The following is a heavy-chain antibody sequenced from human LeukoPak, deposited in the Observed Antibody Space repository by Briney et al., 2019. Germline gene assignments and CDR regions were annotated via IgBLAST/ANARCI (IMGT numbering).Heavy chain of an antibody. D-gene: IGHD6-19*01. V-gene: IGHV4-59*10. CDR3: ARGVMGSRAVAGYYFDY. J-gene: IGHJ4*02. CDR2: IYTSGST. CDR1: GGSFSSYY. Sequence: SETLPLTCAVSGGSFSSYYWSWIRQPPGKGLEWIGGIYTSGSTNYNPSLKSRVTISVDTSKNQFSLKLSSVTAADTAVYYCARGVMGSRAVAGYYFDYWGQGTLVTVSS.